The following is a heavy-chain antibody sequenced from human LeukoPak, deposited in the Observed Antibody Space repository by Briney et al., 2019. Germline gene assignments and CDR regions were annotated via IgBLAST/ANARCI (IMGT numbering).Heavy chain of an antibody. CDR2: IYHSGST. CDR1: GYSISSGYY. J-gene: IGHJ4*02. Sequence: PSETLSLTCTVSGYSISSGYYWGWIRQPPGKGLECIGSIYHSGSTYNNPSLRGRVTISVDTSKNQFSLKLSSVTAADTAVYYCARDYYDSSDYYYNHYYFDYWGQGTLVTVSS. CDR3: ARDYYDSSDYYYNHYYFDY. V-gene: IGHV4-38-2*02. D-gene: IGHD3-22*01.